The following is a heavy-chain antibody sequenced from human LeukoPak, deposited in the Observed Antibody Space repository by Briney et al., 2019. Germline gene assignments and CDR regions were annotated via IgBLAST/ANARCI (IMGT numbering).Heavy chain of an antibody. CDR1: GFTVSSNY. J-gene: IGHJ6*02. Sequence: GGSLRLSCAASGFTVSSNYMSWVRQAPGKGLEWVSVIYSGGSTYYADSVKGRFTISRDNSKNTLYLQMNSLRAEDTAVYYCARHSIPGTVTSYYYYGMDVWGQGTTVTVSS. CDR3: ARHSIPGTVTSYYYYGMDV. V-gene: IGHV3-53*01. CDR2: IYSGGST. D-gene: IGHD1-1*01.